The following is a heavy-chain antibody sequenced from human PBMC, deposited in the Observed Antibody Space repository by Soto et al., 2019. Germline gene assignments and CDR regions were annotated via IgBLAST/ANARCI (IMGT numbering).Heavy chain of an antibody. CDR3: AKDEFSGSYYVVDY. CDR1: GFTFSSYG. D-gene: IGHD1-26*01. Sequence: ESGGGVVQPGRSLRLSCAASGFTFSSYGMHWVRQAPGKGLEWVAVISYDGSNKYYADSVKGRFTISRDNSKNTLYLQMNSLRAEDTAVYYCAKDEFSGSYYVVDYWGQGTLVTVSS. J-gene: IGHJ4*02. CDR2: ISYDGSNK. V-gene: IGHV3-30*18.